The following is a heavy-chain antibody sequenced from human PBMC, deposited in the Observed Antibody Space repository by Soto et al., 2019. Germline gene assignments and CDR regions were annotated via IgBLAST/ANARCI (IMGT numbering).Heavy chain of an antibody. Sequence: GGSLSLSCAASGFSFSTYGMHWVRQAPGKGLEWVAAMWFDVSNIFYADSVEGRFTISRDNSKNTLYLHMNSLRVEDTAVYYCARWGPHQGDSRGYFDYWGQGTPVTVSS. CDR3: ARWGPHQGDSRGYFDY. D-gene: IGHD3-22*01. CDR2: MWFDVSNI. J-gene: IGHJ4*02. V-gene: IGHV3-33*01. CDR1: GFSFSTYG.